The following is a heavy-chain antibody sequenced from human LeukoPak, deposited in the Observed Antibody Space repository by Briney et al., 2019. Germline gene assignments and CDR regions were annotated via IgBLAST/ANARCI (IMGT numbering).Heavy chain of an antibody. J-gene: IGHJ4*02. CDR2: ISSSSSYI. V-gene: IGHV3-21*01. Sequence: PGGSLRLSXAASGFTFSSYSMNWVRQAPGKGLEWVSSISSSSSYIYYADSVKGRFTISRDNAKNSLYLQMNSLRAEDTAVFYCARGLYDFWSGIDYWGQGTLVTVSS. CDR1: GFTFSSYS. D-gene: IGHD3-3*01. CDR3: ARGLYDFWSGIDY.